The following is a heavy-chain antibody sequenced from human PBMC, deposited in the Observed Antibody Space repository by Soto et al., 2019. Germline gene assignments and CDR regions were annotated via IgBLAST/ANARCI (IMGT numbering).Heavy chain of an antibody. D-gene: IGHD2-15*01. CDR3: ASHPLEIGYCSGGSCYPQDAFDI. CDR1: GGSISSSSYY. J-gene: IGHJ3*02. CDR2: IYYSGST. V-gene: IGHV4-39*01. Sequence: PSETLSLTCSVSGGSISSSSYYWGWIRQPPGKGMEWIGSIYYSGSTYYNPSLKSRVTISVDTSKNQFSLKLSSVTAADTAVYYCASHPLEIGYCSGGSCYPQDAFDIWGQGTMVTVSS.